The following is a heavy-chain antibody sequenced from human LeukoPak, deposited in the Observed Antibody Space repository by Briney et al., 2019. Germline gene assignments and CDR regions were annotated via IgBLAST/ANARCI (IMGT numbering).Heavy chain of an antibody. Sequence: SETLSLTCTVSGGSIRSYYWSWVRQPPGKGLEWIGYIYYSGSTNYNPSLKSRVTISIDTSKSQFSLKLSSVTAADTAVYYCARHLDYYGSGSYEYWGQGTLVTVSS. CDR1: GGSIRSYY. CDR2: IYYSGST. D-gene: IGHD3-10*01. CDR3: ARHLDYYGSGSYEY. J-gene: IGHJ4*02. V-gene: IGHV4-59*08.